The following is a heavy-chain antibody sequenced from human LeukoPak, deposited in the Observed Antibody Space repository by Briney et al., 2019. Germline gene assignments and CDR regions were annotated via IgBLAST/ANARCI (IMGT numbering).Heavy chain of an antibody. Sequence: PARSLRLSCAASGFTFSSYGMHWVRQAPGKGLEWVAVISYDGSNKYYADSVKGRFTISRDNSKNTLYLQMNSLRAEDTAVYYCAKDELRFLEWLSRMDVWGQGTTVTVSS. CDR1: GFTFSSYG. J-gene: IGHJ6*02. V-gene: IGHV3-30*18. CDR2: ISYDGSNK. CDR3: AKDELRFLEWLSRMDV. D-gene: IGHD3-3*01.